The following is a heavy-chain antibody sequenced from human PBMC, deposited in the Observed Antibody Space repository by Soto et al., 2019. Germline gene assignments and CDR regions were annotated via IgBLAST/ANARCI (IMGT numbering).Heavy chain of an antibody. CDR1: GFTVTTYT. CDR2: ILSDGKRT. V-gene: IGHV3-30*04. D-gene: IGHD1-7*01. Sequence: QVQLVESGGAVVQPGRSLRLSCAASGFTVTTYTMHWVRQAPGKGLDWVAVILSDGKRTSYADSVKGRFTMSRDNSKNTVHLQMNSLRAEDTAIYYCVKEGVAVGTTEGGAFHIWGQGTLITVSS. J-gene: IGHJ3*02. CDR3: VKEGVAVGTTEGGAFHI.